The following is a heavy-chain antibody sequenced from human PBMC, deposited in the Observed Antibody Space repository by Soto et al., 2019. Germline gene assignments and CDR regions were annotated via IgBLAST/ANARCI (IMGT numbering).Heavy chain of an antibody. V-gene: IGHV5-51*01. CDR3: ARRHDFWRQTGYYYYMDV. D-gene: IGHD3-3*01. CDR2: IYPGDSDT. Sequence: PGESLKISCKGSGYSFTSYWIGWVRQMPGKGLEWMGIIYPGDSDTRYSPSFQGQVTISADKSISTAYLQWSSLKASDTAMYYCARRHDFWRQTGYYYYMDVWGKGTTVTVSS. CDR1: GYSFTSYW. J-gene: IGHJ6*03.